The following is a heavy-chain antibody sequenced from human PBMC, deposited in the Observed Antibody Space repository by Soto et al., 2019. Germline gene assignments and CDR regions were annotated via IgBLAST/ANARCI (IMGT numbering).Heavy chain of an antibody. CDR1: GFTFSSYS. CDR2: ISSSSSYI. V-gene: IGHV3-21*01. Sequence: GGSLRLSCAASGFTFSSYSMNWVRQAPGKGLEWVSSISSSSSYIYYADSVKGRFTISRDNAKNSLYLQMNSLRAEDTAVYYCARDYSSSGGMDVWGQGTTVTVSS. D-gene: IGHD6-6*01. CDR3: ARDYSSSGGMDV. J-gene: IGHJ6*02.